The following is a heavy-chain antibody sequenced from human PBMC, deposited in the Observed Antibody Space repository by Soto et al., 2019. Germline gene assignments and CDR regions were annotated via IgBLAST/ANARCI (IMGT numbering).Heavy chain of an antibody. CDR2: ISGSGVTT. Sequence: EVQVLESGGGLVQPGGSLRLSCAASGFTFSTYGMSWVRRAPGKGLEWVSVISGSGVTTYFAASVKGRSTMSRDNSKNTLYLHMHRLRAEATAVYYWAKEKARDGGNSLGYFVYWGLGPLVAASS. CDR1: GFTFSTYG. D-gene: IGHD2-21*02. J-gene: IGHJ4*02. V-gene: IGHV3-23*01. CDR3: AKEKARDGGNSLGYFVY.